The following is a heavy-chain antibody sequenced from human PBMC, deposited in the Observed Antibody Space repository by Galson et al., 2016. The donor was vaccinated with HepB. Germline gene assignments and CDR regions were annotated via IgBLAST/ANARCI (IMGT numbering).Heavy chain of an antibody. CDR3: AREVYGSYFD. CDR1: GFIFSHYW. V-gene: IGHV3-7*01. Sequence: SLRLSCAASGFIFSHYWMSWVRQAPGKGLEWVANISPDGSVSYYVDSVRGRFTTSGGRFTPSRDNAKNSLYLQMSSLRVDDTAVYYCAREVYGSYFDWGQGTLVTVSS. CDR2: ISPDGSVS. J-gene: IGHJ4*02. D-gene: IGHD3-10*01.